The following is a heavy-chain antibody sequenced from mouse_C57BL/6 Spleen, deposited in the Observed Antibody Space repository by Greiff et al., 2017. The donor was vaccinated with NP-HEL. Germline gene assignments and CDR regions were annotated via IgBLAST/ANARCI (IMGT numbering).Heavy chain of an antibody. J-gene: IGHJ2*01. CDR1: GYAFSSSW. V-gene: IGHV1-82*01. CDR2: IYPGAGDT. D-gene: IGHD1-1*01. Sequence: VQLQQSGPELVKPGASVKISCKASGYAFSSSWMNWVKQRPGKGLEWIGRIYPGAGDTNYNGKFKGKATLTADKSSSQAYMQLSSLTSEDSAVYLCARSNYYGRSPWGQGTTLTVSS. CDR3: ARSNYYGRSP.